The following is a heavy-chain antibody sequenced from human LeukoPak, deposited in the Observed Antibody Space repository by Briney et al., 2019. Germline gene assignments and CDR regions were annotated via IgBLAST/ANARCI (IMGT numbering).Heavy chain of an antibody. V-gene: IGHV1-2*02. J-gene: IGHJ5*02. Sequence: ASVKVSCKASGYTFTGYYMHWVRQAPGQGLEWMGWINPNSGGTNYAQKFQGGVTMTRDTSISTAYMELSRLRSDDTAVYYCARDRAVVVVAATGWFDPWGQGTLVTVSS. CDR3: ARDRAVVVVAATGWFDP. D-gene: IGHD2-15*01. CDR1: GYTFTGYY. CDR2: INPNSGGT.